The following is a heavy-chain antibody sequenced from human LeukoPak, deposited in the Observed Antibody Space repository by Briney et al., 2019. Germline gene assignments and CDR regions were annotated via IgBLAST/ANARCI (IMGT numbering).Heavy chain of an antibody. CDR3: ARELPDPGGDYFDY. CDR1: GGSISSSSYY. J-gene: IGHJ4*02. CDR2: IYYSGNT. D-gene: IGHD2-2*01. Sequence: SETLSLTCTVSGGSISSSSYYWGWIRQPPGKGLEWIASIYYSGNTYYNPSLKSRVTISVDTSKNQFSLKLSSVTAADTAVYYCARELPDPGGDYFDYWGQGTLVTVSS. V-gene: IGHV4-39*07.